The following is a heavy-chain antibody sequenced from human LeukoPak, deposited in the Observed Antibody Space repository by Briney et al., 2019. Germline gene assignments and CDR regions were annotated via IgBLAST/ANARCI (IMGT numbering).Heavy chain of an antibody. CDR1: GFTFSNVW. CDR2: IRQDGSDR. V-gene: IGHV3-7*03. D-gene: IGHD6-13*01. J-gene: IGHJ4*02. Sequence: GGSLGLSCAASGFTFSNVWMSWVRQAPGKGLKWVANIRQDGSDRYYADSVKGRFTISRDNAKNSLYLQMNSLRAGDTAIYYCATSTAAAGTDWGQGTLVTVSS. CDR3: ATSTAAAGTD.